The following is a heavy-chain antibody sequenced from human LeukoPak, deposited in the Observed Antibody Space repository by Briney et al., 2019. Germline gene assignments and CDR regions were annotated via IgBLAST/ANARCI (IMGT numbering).Heavy chain of an antibody. J-gene: IGHJ5*02. Sequence: PSETLSLTCTVSGDSFSSYYWSWVRQPAGKGLEWIGRIYIRGTTDYNPSLKSRVTMSLDTSKNQFSLRLSSVTAADTAVYYCARDPGAGGLNPWGQGTLVAVSS. D-gene: IGHD1-1*01. CDR2: IYIRGTT. CDR3: ARDPGAGGLNP. V-gene: IGHV4-4*07. CDR1: GDSFSSYY.